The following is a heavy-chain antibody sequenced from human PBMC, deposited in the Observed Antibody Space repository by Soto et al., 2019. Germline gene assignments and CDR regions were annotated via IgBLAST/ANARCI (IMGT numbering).Heavy chain of an antibody. V-gene: IGHV1-18*01. CDR1: GYTFTSYG. D-gene: IGHD3-3*01. Sequence: ASVKVSCKASGYTFTSYGISWVRQAPGQGLEWMGWISAYNGNTNYAQKLQGRVTMTTDTSTSTAYMELRSLRSDDTAVYYCARDAADITIFGVVTRLYYYGMDVWGQGTTVTVSS. CDR3: ARDAADITIFGVVTRLYYYGMDV. CDR2: ISAYNGNT. J-gene: IGHJ6*02.